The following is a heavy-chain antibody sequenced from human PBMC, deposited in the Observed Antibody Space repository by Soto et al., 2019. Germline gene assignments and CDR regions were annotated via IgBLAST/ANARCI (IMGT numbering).Heavy chain of an antibody. CDR2: INAGNGNT. CDR3: ARGLPYSSSWYYFDY. D-gene: IGHD6-13*01. CDR1: GYTFTSYA. V-gene: IGHV1-3*01. J-gene: IGHJ4*02. Sequence: SVKVSCNASGYTFTSYAMHWVRQAPVQRLEWMGWINAGNGNTKYSQKFQGRVTITRDTSASTAYMELSSLRSEDTAVYYCARGLPYSSSWYYFDYWGQGTLVTVSS.